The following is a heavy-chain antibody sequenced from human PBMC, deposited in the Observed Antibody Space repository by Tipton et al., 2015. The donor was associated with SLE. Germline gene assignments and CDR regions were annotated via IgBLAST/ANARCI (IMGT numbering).Heavy chain of an antibody. J-gene: IGHJ6*02. D-gene: IGHD4-11*01. Sequence: QSGAEVKKPGDSLKVSCKASGYTFTSYGISWVRQAPGQGLEWMGRIMATFGTASYAQKFQGRVTITADESTSTAYMELTSLRSEDTAVYYCATTRDYYYGMDVWGQGTTVTVSS. CDR2: IMATFGTA. V-gene: IGHV1-69*13. CDR3: ATTRDYYYGMDV. CDR1: GYTFTSYG.